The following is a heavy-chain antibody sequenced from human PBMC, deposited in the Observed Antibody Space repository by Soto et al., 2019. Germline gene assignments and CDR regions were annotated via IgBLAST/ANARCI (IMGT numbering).Heavy chain of an antibody. Sequence: PGESLKISCKGSGYSFTSYWISWVRQMPGKGLEWMGRIDPSDSYTNYSPSFQGHVTNSADKSISTAYLQWSSLKASDTAMYYCARHRTPWYRGSYPTMFAVFDIWGKGTLVTVSS. V-gene: IGHV5-10-1*01. CDR2: IDPSDSYT. CDR1: GYSFTSYW. D-gene: IGHD1-26*01. CDR3: ARHRTPWYRGSYPTMFAVFDI. J-gene: IGHJ3*02.